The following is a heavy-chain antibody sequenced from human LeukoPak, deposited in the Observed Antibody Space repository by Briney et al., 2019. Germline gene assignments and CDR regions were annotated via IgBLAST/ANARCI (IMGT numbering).Heavy chain of an antibody. J-gene: IGHJ4*02. CDR3: ARDLRYDVGY. Sequence: PGGSLRLSCAASGFTVSSDYMSWVRQAPGKGLEWVAVISYDGSNKYYADSVKGRFTISRDNSKNTLYLQMNSLRAEDTAVYYCARDLRYDVGYWGQGTLVTVSS. D-gene: IGHD2-2*01. CDR1: GFTVSSDY. V-gene: IGHV3-30-3*01. CDR2: ISYDGSNK.